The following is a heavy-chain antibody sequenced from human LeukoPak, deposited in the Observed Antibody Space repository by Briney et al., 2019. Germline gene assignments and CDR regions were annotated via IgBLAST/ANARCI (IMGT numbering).Heavy chain of an antibody. CDR2: ISSSSSCI. CDR3: ARASYYYEVIGWFDP. V-gene: IGHV3-21*01. J-gene: IGHJ5*02. D-gene: IGHD3-22*01. Sequence: GGSLRLSCAASGFTFSSYSMNWVRQAPGKGLEWVSSISSSSSCIYYADSVKGRFTISRDNAKNSLYLQMNSLRAEDTAVYYCARASYYYEVIGWFDPWGQGTLVTVSS. CDR1: GFTFSSYS.